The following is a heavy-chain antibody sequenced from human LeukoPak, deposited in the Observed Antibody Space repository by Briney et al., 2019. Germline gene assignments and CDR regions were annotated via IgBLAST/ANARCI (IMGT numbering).Heavy chain of an antibody. D-gene: IGHD3-10*01. CDR2: IYWNDDK. J-gene: IGHJ4*02. CDR3: AHRPFGGYYYGSGSSTGLFFDY. Sequence: ESGPTLVNPTQTLTLTCTFSGFSLSTSGVGVGWIRQPPGKALEWLALIYWNDDKRYSPSLKSRLTITKDTSKNQVVLTMTNMDPVDTATYYCAHRPFGGYYYGSGSSTGLFFDYWGQGTLVTVSS. V-gene: IGHV2-5*01. CDR1: GFSLSTSGVG.